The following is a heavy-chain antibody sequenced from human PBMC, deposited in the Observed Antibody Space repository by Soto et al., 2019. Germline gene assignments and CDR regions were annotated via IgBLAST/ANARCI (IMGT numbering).Heavy chain of an antibody. J-gene: IGHJ5*02. CDR1: GYTFTRYT. Sequence: ASVKVSCKASGYTFTRYTMNWVRQAPGQRRERMGWINPDNGNTKSSQKFQDRVIITRDTSASTAYMDLSSLRSEDTAVYYCARGIATGQLDPWGQGXLVTVYS. CDR3: ARGIATGQLDP. V-gene: IGHV1-3*01. D-gene: IGHD2-15*01. CDR2: INPDNGNT.